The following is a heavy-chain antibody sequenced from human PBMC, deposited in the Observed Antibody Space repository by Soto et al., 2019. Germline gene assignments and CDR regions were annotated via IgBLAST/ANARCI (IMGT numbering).Heavy chain of an antibody. CDR3: ARVADYYDSSGYYHFDY. J-gene: IGHJ4*02. CDR2: IYYSGST. D-gene: IGHD3-22*01. V-gene: IGHV4-30-4*01. Sequence: PSETLSLTCTVSGGSISSGDYYWSWIRQPPGKGLEWIGCIYYSGSTYYNPSLKSRVTISVDTSKNQFSLKLSSVTAADTAVYYCARVADYYDSSGYYHFDYWGQGTPVTSPQ. CDR1: GGSISSGDYY.